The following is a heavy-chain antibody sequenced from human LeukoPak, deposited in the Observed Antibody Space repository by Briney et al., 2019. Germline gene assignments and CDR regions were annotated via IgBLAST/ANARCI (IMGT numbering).Heavy chain of an antibody. CDR3: AKDQGASGWGAFDY. Sequence: PGGSLRLSCAASGFTFDDYAMHWVRQAPGKGLEWVSLISGDGGTTFYADSVKGRFTISRDNSKTSLYLQMNSLRTEDTALYYCAKDQGASGWGAFDYWGQGTLVTVSS. CDR2: ISGDGGTT. V-gene: IGHV3-43*02. CDR1: GFTFDDYA. J-gene: IGHJ4*02. D-gene: IGHD6-19*01.